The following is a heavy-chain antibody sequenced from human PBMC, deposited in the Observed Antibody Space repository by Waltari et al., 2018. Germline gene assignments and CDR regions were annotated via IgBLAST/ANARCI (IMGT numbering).Heavy chain of an antibody. D-gene: IGHD3-3*01. CDR1: GYTFTSYD. V-gene: IGHV1-8*01. Sequence: QVQLVQSGAEVKKPGASVKVSCKASGYTFTSYDINWVRQATGQGLEWMGWMNPNSGNTGYAQKFQGRVTMNRNTSISTAYMELSSLRSEDTAVYYCARVLYDFWSGYHDAFDIWGQGTMVTVSS. CDR3: ARVLYDFWSGYHDAFDI. J-gene: IGHJ3*02. CDR2: MNPNSGNT.